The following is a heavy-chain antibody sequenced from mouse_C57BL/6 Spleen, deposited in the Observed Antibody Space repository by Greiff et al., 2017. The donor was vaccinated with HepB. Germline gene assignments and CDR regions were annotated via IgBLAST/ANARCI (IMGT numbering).Heavy chain of an antibody. D-gene: IGHD1-1*01. CDR2: INPNNGGT. CDR1: GYTFTDYN. V-gene: IGHV1-18*01. CDR3: ARDKGFTTVVEGYFDV. J-gene: IGHJ1*03. Sequence: VQLQQSGPELVKPGASVKIPCKASGYTFTDYNMDWVKQSHGKSLEWIGDINPNNGGTIYNQKFKGKATLTVDKSSSTAYMELRSLTSEDTAVYYCARDKGFTTVVEGYFDVWGTGTTVTVSS.